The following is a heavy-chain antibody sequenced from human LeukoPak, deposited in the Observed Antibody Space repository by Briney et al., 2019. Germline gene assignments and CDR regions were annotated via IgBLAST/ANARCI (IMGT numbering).Heavy chain of an antibody. J-gene: IGHJ5*02. CDR1: GGSISTSSHY. D-gene: IGHD5-12*01. V-gene: IGHV4-39*01. Sequence: SETLSLTCTVSGGSISTSSHYWAWIRQPPGKGLEWIGNIYYSGSTYYNPSLKSRVSISVDTSKNQFSLKVPSVTAEDTAVYSCAKTPHSAYDSWWFDPWGQGTLVTVSS. CDR2: IYYSGST. CDR3: AKTPHSAYDSWWFDP.